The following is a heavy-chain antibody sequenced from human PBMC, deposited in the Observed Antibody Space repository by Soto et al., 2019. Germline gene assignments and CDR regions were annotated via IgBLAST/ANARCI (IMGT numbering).Heavy chain of an antibody. CDR3: VRTWDSSGYYFDY. CDR2: INPSAGST. V-gene: IGHV1-46*01. Sequence: PEKVYCKASGDALTSYYIHWVRQAPGQGLEWMGIINPSAGSTAYAQKFQGRVTMARDTSTSTVYMELSSLRSDDTAVYYCVRTWDSSGYYFDYWG. J-gene: IGHJ4*01. CDR1: GDALTSYY. D-gene: IGHD3-22*01.